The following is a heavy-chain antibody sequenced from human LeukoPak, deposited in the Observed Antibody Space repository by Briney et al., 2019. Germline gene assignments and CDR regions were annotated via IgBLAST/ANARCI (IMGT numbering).Heavy chain of an antibody. CDR2: ISYDGNNE. V-gene: IGHV3-30-3*01. D-gene: IGHD3-3*01. CDR1: GFTFSSYW. Sequence: PGGSLRLSCAASGFTFSSYWMTWVRQAPGKGLEWVAVISYDGNNEYYADSVKGRFTISRDNSKNTLYLQMNSLRAEDTAVYYCARVALEWLFRYYFDYWGQGTLVTVSS. CDR3: ARVALEWLFRYYFDY. J-gene: IGHJ4*02.